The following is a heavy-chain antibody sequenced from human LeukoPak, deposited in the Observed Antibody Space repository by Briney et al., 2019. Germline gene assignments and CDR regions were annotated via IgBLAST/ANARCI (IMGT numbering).Heavy chain of an antibody. V-gene: IGHV4-38-2*01. CDR1: GFTFSSYA. D-gene: IGHD3-3*01. Sequence: GSLRLSCAASGFTFSSYAMSWVRQAPGKGLEWVGSIYHRGSTYYNPSLRSRVTISLDRSKKKSSLKLTSVTAADTAVYFCARGAEYYAIWRGYAGYSDYWGQGISVTVSS. J-gene: IGHJ4*02. CDR2: IYHRGST. CDR3: ARGAEYYAIWRGYAGYSDY.